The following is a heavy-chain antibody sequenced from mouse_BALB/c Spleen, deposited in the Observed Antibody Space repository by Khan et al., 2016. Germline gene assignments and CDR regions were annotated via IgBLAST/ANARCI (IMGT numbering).Heavy chain of an antibody. Sequence: QVQLQQSGPALVRPGSSVKISCKASGYAFSSYWMNWVKQRPGQGLEWIGQIYPGDGDTNYTGKFKCKATLTADKSSITAYMQLSSLTAEDSAVYCCGRSGGGPAYWGQGTQVTVCA. CDR1: GYAFSSYW. D-gene: IGHD1-1*02. CDR2: IYPGDGDT. CDR3: GRSGGGPAY. V-gene: IGHV1-80*01. J-gene: IGHJ3*01.